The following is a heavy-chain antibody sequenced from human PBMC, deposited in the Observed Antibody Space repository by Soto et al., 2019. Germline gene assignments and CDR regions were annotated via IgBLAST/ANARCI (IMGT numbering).Heavy chain of an antibody. V-gene: IGHV3-23*01. CDR1: STCG. Sequence: STCGMTWVRQAPGKGLEWVSAITGTGGNTYYVDSVKGRFTSSRDNSKNMLYLQVNSLRVEDTAVYYCARIRGYWYGLDVWGQGTTVTVSS. J-gene: IGHJ6*02. CDR2: ITGTGGNT. CDR3: ARIRGYWYGLDV.